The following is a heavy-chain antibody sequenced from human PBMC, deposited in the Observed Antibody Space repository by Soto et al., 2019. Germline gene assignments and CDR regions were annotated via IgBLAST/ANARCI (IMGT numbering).Heavy chain of an antibody. V-gene: IGHV1-18*01. CDR1: CYTFYSYD. D-gene: IGHD4-17*01. CDR2: ISAYNDNT. Sequence: SGKVSLKASCYTFYSYDITWVRQAPGQGLEWMGTISAYNDNTNLPQTLQGRVTMTIDKSTATAYMELKNLTSDDTAVYYCARARATVTTERALGYWGQGTLVTVSS. J-gene: IGHJ4*02. CDR3: ARARATVTTERALGY.